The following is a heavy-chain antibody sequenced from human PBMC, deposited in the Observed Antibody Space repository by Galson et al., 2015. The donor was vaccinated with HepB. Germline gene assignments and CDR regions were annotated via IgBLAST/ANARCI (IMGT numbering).Heavy chain of an antibody. Sequence: SLRLSCAASGFTFSSYAMSWVRQAPGKGLEWVSAISGSGGSTYYADSVKGRFTISKDNSKNTLYMQMNSLRAEDTAVYYCEKTVDNWNTDAFDIWGQGTMVTVSS. CDR2: ISGSGGST. CDR3: EKTVDNWNTDAFDI. J-gene: IGHJ3*02. CDR1: GFTFSSYA. V-gene: IGHV3-23*01. D-gene: IGHD1/OR15-1a*01.